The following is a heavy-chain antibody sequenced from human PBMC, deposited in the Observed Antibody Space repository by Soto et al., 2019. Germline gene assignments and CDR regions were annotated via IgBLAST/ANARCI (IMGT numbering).Heavy chain of an antibody. CDR2: INPNSGGT. Sequence: ASVKVSCKASEYTFTGYYMHWVRQAPGQGLEWMGWINPNSGGTNYAQKFQGRVTMTRDTSISTAYMELSRLRSDDTAVYYCARERVGGASSWPLDYWGQGTLVTVSS. CDR1: EYTFTGYY. D-gene: IGHD6-13*01. CDR3: ARERVGGASSWPLDY. J-gene: IGHJ4*02. V-gene: IGHV1-2*02.